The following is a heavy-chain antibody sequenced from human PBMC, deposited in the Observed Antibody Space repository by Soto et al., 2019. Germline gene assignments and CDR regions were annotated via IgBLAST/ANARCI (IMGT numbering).Heavy chain of an antibody. J-gene: IGHJ3*02. CDR2: IWYDGSNK. CDR1: GFTFSSYG. CDR3: ARDFIAAAGGDAFDI. D-gene: IGHD6-13*01. Sequence: QVQLVESGGGVVQPGRSLRLSCAASGFTFSSYGMHWVRQAPGKGLEWVAVIWYDGSNKYYADSVKGRFTISRDNSKNPRNRQMNSLRAEDTAVNYGARDFIAAAGGDAFDIWGQGTMVTVSS. V-gene: IGHV3-33*01.